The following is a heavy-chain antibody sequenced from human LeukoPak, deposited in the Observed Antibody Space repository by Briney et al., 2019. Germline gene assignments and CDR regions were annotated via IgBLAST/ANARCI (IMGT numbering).Heavy chain of an antibody. CDR2: ISGSGGST. D-gene: IGHD3-22*01. J-gene: IGHJ3*02. Sequence: GGSLRLSCAASGFTFSSYAMSWVRQAPGKGLEWVSAISGSGGSTYYADSVKGRFTISRDNSKNTLYLQMNSLRAEDTAVYYCAKAFHYYDSSGYSIPFDIWGQGTMVTVSS. CDR1: GFTFSSYA. CDR3: AKAFHYYDSSGYSIPFDI. V-gene: IGHV3-23*01.